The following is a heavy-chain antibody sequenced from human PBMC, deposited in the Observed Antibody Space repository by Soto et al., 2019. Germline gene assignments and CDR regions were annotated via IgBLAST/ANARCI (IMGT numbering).Heavy chain of an antibody. CDR3: ARAGWYFDY. CDR1: GYSISSYY. D-gene: IGHD6-19*01. Sequence: SETLSLTCAVSGYSISSYYWSWIRQPPGKGLEWIGYIYYSGSTNYNPSLKSRVTISVDTSKNQFSLKLSSVTAADTAVYYCARAGWYFDYWGQGTLVTVSS. J-gene: IGHJ4*02. CDR2: IYYSGST. V-gene: IGHV4-59*01.